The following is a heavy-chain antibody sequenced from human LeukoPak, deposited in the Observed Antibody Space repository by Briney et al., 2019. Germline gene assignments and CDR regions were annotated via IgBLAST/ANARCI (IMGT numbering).Heavy chain of an antibody. CDR1: GFAFSNYG. D-gene: IGHD3-9*01. CDR2: ITGSGVTT. J-gene: IGHJ2*01. Sequence: GGSLRLSCAASGFAFSNYGINWVRQAPGKGLEWVSGITGSGVTTYYADCVKGRFTISRDNSKNTVYLQMDSLRAEDTAVYYCAGSDTTGYSPREWDYWYFDLWGRGTLVTVSS. CDR3: AGSDTTGYSPREWDYWYFDL. V-gene: IGHV3-23*01.